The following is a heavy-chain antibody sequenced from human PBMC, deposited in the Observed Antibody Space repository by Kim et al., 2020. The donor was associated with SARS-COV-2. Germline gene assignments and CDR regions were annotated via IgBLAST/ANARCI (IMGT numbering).Heavy chain of an antibody. J-gene: IGHJ6*02. Sequence: ASVKVSCKASGYTFISYYIHWVRQAPGQGLEWMGIINPSSGSTAYAQNFQGRVTMTRDTSTSTVYMGLSSLRSEDTAVYYCARVRERGYTYEYYSYYVMDVWGQGTTVTVSS. V-gene: IGHV1-46*01. D-gene: IGHD5-18*01. CDR1: GYTFISYY. CDR3: ARVRERGYTYEYYSYYVMDV. CDR2: INPSSGST.